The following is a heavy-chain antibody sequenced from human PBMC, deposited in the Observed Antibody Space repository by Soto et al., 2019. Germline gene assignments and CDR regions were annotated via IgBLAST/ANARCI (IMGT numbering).Heavy chain of an antibody. J-gene: IGHJ4*02. CDR1: GFTFSDYY. Sequence: NPGRSLRLSCEGSGFTFSDYYMSWIRQAPGRGLEWISYSSNSGTFTRYSDSVKGRFSICRDNTKNFLYLQMNSLRAEDTAVYYCARSGDNYNVLDYWGQGTPVTVSS. CDR3: ARSGDNYNVLDY. CDR2: SSNSGTFT. V-gene: IGHV3-11*06. D-gene: IGHD3-10*02.